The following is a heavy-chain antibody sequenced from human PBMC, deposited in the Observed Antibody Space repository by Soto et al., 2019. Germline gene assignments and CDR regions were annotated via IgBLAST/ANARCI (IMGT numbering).Heavy chain of an antibody. Sequence: GASVKVSCKASGYTSTSYGISWVRQAPGQGLEWMGWISAYNGETIYAQKFQGRVTMTEDTSTDTAYMELSSLRSEDTAVYYCATGILDSGSYYVNYWGQGTLVTVSS. CDR3: ATGILDSGSYYVNY. D-gene: IGHD1-26*01. J-gene: IGHJ4*02. CDR1: GYTSTSYG. CDR2: ISAYNGET. V-gene: IGHV1-18*01.